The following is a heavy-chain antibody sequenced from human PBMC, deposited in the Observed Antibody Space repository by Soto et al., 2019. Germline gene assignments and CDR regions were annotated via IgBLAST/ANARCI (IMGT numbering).Heavy chain of an antibody. Sequence: QVQLVQPGAEVKKPGSSVKVSCKASGGTFSSYAISWVRQAPGQGLEWMVGIIPIFGTANYAQKFQGRVTITADESTSTAYMELSSLRSEDTAVYYCARSQIVATKPGAYYYYYGMDVWGQGTTVTVSS. D-gene: IGHD5-12*01. V-gene: IGHV1-69*12. CDR1: GGTFSSYA. J-gene: IGHJ6*02. CDR2: IIPIFGTA. CDR3: ARSQIVATKPGAYYYYYGMDV.